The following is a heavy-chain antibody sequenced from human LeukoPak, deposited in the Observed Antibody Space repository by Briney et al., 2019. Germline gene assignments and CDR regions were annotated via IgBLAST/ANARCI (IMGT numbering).Heavy chain of an antibody. D-gene: IGHD6-13*01. J-gene: IGHJ6*02. Sequence: ASVKVSCKASGYTFTSYAMNWVRQAPGRGLEWMGWINTNTGNPTYAQGFTGRFVFSLDTSVSTAYLQISSLKAEDTAVYYCARTNIAAPHYYYYGMDVWGQGTTVTVSS. V-gene: IGHV7-4-1*02. CDR3: ARTNIAAPHYYYYGMDV. CDR1: GYTFTSYA. CDR2: INTNTGNP.